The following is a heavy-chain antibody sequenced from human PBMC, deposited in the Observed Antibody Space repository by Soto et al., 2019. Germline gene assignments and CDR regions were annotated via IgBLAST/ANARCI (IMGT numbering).Heavy chain of an antibody. D-gene: IGHD6-13*01. Sequence: GGSLRLSCAASGFTLSSYWMTWVRQAPGKGLEWVANMNQDGSQKYYVDSVKGRFTISRDNAKNSLYLQMNSLRVEDTAVYYCARAIGSADSYWGQGTQVTVSS. V-gene: IGHV3-7*05. CDR1: GFTLSSYW. CDR2: MNQDGSQK. J-gene: IGHJ4*02. CDR3: ARAIGSADSY.